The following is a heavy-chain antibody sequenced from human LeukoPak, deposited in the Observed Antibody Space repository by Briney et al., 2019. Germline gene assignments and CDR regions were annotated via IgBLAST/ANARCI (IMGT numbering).Heavy chain of an antibody. CDR3: ARDSCSSTSCRRKFDN. CDR1: GGSITSSNYC. J-gene: IGHJ4*02. V-gene: IGHV4-39*07. Sequence: SETLSLTCTVSGGSITSSNYCWGWIRQSPGKGLEWIGSIYYSGSTYYNPSLKSRVTISVETSKIQFSLKLSSVTAADSAVYYCARDSCSSTSCRRKFDNWGQGTLVTVSS. D-gene: IGHD2-2*01. CDR2: IYYSGST.